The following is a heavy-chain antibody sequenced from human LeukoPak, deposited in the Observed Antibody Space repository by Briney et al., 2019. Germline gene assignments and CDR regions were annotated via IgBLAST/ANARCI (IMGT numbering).Heavy chain of an antibody. J-gene: IGHJ4*02. Sequence: SETLSLTCTVSGGPISNYYWSWIRQPAGKGLEWIGRIYTSGSTNYNPSLKSRVTTSIDTSKNQFSLKLSSVTAADTAVYYCARNYYDSSGYKYAFDYWGQGTLVTVSS. CDR1: GGPISNYY. V-gene: IGHV4-4*07. CDR3: ARNYYDSSGYKYAFDY. D-gene: IGHD3-22*01. CDR2: IYTSGST.